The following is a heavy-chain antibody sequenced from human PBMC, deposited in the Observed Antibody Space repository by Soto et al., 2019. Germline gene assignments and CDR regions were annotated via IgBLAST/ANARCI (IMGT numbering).Heavy chain of an antibody. Sequence: EVQLLESGGDLVQPGGSLRLSCAASGFTFSNFVMSWVRRAPGKGLEWVSAIGGTSGSTYYADSVRGRFTISRDNSKNTLSLQMNSLRADDTAVYYCAKRRGDGYFDLWGRGTLVTVSS. V-gene: IGHV3-23*01. D-gene: IGHD7-27*01. CDR3: AKRRGDGYFDL. CDR2: IGGTSGST. J-gene: IGHJ2*01. CDR1: GFTFSNFV.